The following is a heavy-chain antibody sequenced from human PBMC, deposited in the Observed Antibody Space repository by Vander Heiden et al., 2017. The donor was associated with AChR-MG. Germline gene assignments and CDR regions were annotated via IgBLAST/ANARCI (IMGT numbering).Heavy chain of an antibody. Sequence: VQLQPWGAGLLKPSATLSLTCAVYAGSFTGYYWGWIRQPPGKGPDWIWEINQSGRTNYNPSLKSRVTISVDTSKNQFSLKLSSVTAADTAVYYCARGLLRYFDWSPKVWFDPWGQGTLVTVSS. D-gene: IGHD3-9*01. CDR1: AGSFTGYY. V-gene: IGHV4-34*01. CDR2: INQSGRT. CDR3: ARGLLRYFDWSPKVWFDP. J-gene: IGHJ5*02.